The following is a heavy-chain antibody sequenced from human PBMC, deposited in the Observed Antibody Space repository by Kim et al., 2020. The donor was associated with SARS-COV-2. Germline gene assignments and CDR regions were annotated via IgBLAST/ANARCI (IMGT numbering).Heavy chain of an antibody. J-gene: IGHJ4*02. CDR1: GFTFSDYY. Sequence: GGSLRLSCAASGFTFSDYYMSWIRQAPGKGLEWVSYISSSSSYTNYADSVKGRFTISRDNAKNSLYLQMNSLRAEDTAVYYCAREDGYSYGNFDYWGQGTLVTVSS. CDR2: ISSSSSYT. CDR3: AREDGYSYGNFDY. V-gene: IGHV3-11*05. D-gene: IGHD5-18*01.